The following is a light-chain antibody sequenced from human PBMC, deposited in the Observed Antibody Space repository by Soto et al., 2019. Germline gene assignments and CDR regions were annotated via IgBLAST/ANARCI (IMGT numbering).Light chain of an antibody. CDR3: QQFNNYPLT. J-gene: IGKJ4*01. V-gene: IGKV1D-13*01. Sequence: AIQLTQSPSSLSASVGDRVIITCRASQGISSALAWYQQKPRKAPKLLIYDASSLESGVPSRFSGSGSGTDFTLTISSLQPEDVATYYCQQFNNYPLTFGGGTKVEIK. CDR2: DAS. CDR1: QGISSA.